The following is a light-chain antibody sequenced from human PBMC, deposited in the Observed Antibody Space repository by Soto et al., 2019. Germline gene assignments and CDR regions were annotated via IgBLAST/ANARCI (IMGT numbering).Light chain of an antibody. CDR2: GAS. CDR1: QSIRSN. Sequence: EIVLTQSPGTLSLSPGEGVTLSCRASQSIRSNLAWYLQKPGQAPRLLIYGASTRATGIPARFSGSGSGTEFTLTISSLQSEDFAVYYCQQYNNWPRTFGQGTKVDIK. CDR3: QQYNNWPRT. V-gene: IGKV3-15*01. J-gene: IGKJ1*01.